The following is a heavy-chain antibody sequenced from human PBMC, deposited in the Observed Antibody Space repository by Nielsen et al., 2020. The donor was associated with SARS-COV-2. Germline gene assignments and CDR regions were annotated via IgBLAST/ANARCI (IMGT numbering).Heavy chain of an antibody. J-gene: IGHJ4*02. CDR1: GFTFSNPW. V-gene: IGHV3-15*01. CDR2: IKSKVDGGTT. Sequence: GESLKISCAASGFTFSNPWMNWVRQAPGKGLEWVGRIKSKVDGGTTDYAGPVKGRFTISRDDSKNTLYLQMNSLRAEDTAVYYCVRGLQVPNGLAHRWGQGTLVTVSS. D-gene: IGHD3-16*01. CDR3: VRGLQVPNGLAHR.